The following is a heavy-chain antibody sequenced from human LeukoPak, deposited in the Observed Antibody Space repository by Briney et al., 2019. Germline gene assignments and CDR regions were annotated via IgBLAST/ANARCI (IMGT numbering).Heavy chain of an antibody. CDR3: AKWGDYATLTGYYVSDF. J-gene: IGHJ4*02. Sequence: GGSLRLSCAASGFIFRNYAMSWVRQAPGKGLEWVSAITGSGDSTYYADSVKGRFTISRDNSKNTLYVEMNTLRAEDTAVYYCAKWGDYATLTGYYVSDFWGQGTLVTVSS. D-gene: IGHD3-9*01. V-gene: IGHV3-23*01. CDR2: ITGSGDST. CDR1: GFIFRNYA.